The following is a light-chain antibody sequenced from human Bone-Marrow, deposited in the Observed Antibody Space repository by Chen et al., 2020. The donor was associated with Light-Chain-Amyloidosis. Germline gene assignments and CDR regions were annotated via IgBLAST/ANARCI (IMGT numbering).Light chain of an antibody. J-gene: IGKJ4*01. Sequence: EIVLTQSPGTLSLSPGEGANLSCRASQTISRNYLTWYQHKFGQAPRLLIYGSSSRATGIPDRFTGSGSGTDFTLTINRLEPEEFAMYYCQQYGTSPLTFGGGTKVEIK. CDR1: QTISRNY. CDR2: GSS. CDR3: QQYGTSPLT. V-gene: IGKV3-20*01.